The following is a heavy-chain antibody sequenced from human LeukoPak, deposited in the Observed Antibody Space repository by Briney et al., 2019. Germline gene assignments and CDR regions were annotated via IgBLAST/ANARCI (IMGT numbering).Heavy chain of an antibody. CDR3: AKLGAYSSSWYGFFDY. V-gene: IGHV3-43D*03. CDR2: ISWDGGST. J-gene: IGHJ4*02. CDR1: GFTFDDYA. D-gene: IGHD6-13*01. Sequence: PGGSLRLSCAASGFTFDDYAMHWVRQAPGKGLEWVSLISWDGGSTYYADSVKGRFTISRDNSKNSLYLQMNSLRAEDTAMYYCAKLGAYSSSWYGFFDYWGQGTLVAVSS.